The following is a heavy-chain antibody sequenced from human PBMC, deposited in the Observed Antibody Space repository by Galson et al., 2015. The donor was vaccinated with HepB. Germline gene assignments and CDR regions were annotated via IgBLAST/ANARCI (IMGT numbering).Heavy chain of an antibody. CDR2: ISHDGSQK. V-gene: IGHV3-30*18. J-gene: IGHJ6*02. CDR3: AKGKYFYDDSGYYPDYYYGMDV. D-gene: IGHD3-22*01. CDR1: GITFTTYD. Sequence: SLRLSCAASGITFTTYDMHWVRQVPGKGLEWVAVISHDGSQKYYGDSVKGRFTISRDSSKNTLYLQMSSLRAEDTAVYYCAKGKYFYDDSGYYPDYYYGMDVWGQGTTVTVAS.